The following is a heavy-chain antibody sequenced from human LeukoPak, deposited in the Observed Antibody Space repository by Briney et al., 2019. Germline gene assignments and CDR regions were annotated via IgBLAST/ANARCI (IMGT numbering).Heavy chain of an antibody. D-gene: IGHD1-20*01. Sequence: PSETLSLTCTVSGGSISSSSYYWGWIRQPPGKGLEWIGSIYYSGSTYYNPSLKSRVTISVDTSKNQFSLKLSSVTAADTAVYYCARGLVWYNWNPHLNWFDPWGQGTLVTVSS. V-gene: IGHV4-39*07. CDR1: GGSISSSSYY. CDR2: IYYSGST. J-gene: IGHJ5*02. CDR3: ARGLVWYNWNPHLNWFDP.